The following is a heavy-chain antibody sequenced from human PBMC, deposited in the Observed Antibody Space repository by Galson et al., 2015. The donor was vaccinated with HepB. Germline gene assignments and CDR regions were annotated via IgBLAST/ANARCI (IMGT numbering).Heavy chain of an antibody. CDR3: ARDMGYYGGDAFDV. Sequence: SLRLSCAASGFTFKRFSMNWVRQAPGKGLEWVSFIISRSGTIYYADSVKGRFTISRDDAKNSLYLQMNNLRAEDTAVYYCARDMGYYGGDAFDVWGQGTMVTVSS. CDR2: IISRSGTI. J-gene: IGHJ3*01. D-gene: IGHD4-23*01. V-gene: IGHV3-48*01. CDR1: GFTFKRFS.